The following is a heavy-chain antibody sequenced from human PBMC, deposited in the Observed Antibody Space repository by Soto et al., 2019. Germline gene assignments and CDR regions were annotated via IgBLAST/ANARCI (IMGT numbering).Heavy chain of an antibody. J-gene: IGHJ5*02. Sequence: SVKVSCKASGGTFSSYAISGVRQAPGQGLEWMGGIIPIFGTANYAQKFQGRVTITADESASTAYMELSSLRSEDTAVYYCARAHSHYPNWFDPWGEGTLVAFSS. V-gene: IGHV1-69*13. CDR2: IIPIFGTA. D-gene: IGHD3-10*01. CDR3: ARAHSHYPNWFDP. CDR1: GGTFSSYA.